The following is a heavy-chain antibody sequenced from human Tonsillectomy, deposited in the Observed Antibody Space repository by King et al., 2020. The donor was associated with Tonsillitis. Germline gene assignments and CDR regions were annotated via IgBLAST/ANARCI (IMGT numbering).Heavy chain of an antibody. CDR2: INPYSDTT. CDR1: GYSFTDYY. CDR3: ARDAATVVNLNWFDP. D-gene: IGHD4-23*01. V-gene: IGHV1-2*02. J-gene: IGHJ5*02. Sequence: QLVQSGAEVKKPGASVKVSCKASGYSFTDYYMHWVRQAPGQGLEWMGWINPYSDTTNYAQNFQGRVTMTRDTSITTVYMELSRLRSDDTAVYYCARDAATVVNLNWFDPWGQGTLVTVSS.